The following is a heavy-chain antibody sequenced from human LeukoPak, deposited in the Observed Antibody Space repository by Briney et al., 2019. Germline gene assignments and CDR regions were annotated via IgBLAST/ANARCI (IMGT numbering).Heavy chain of an antibody. J-gene: IGHJ4*02. CDR2: IKSDGITI. Sequence: GGSLRLSCAASGFTFSSYWMSWVRQAPGKGLVWVSRIKSDGITITYADSVKGRFTISRDNAKNTLYLQMNSLRAEDTAVYYCLRDLNWSLDQWGQGTLVTVSS. CDR3: LRDLNWSLDQ. D-gene: IGHD1-20*01. CDR1: GFTFSSYW. V-gene: IGHV3-74*01.